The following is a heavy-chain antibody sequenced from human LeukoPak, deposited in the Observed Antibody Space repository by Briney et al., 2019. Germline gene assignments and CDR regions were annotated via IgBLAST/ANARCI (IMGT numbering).Heavy chain of an antibody. J-gene: IGHJ4*02. CDR3: AKTRSAGWYTPFDS. Sequence: GGTLRLSCAASGFTFRNFALNWVRQAPGKGLEWVSTISGSGSNTYYTDSVRGRFTISRDNSRNTLDLQMNSLRVEDTAIYYCAKTRSAGWYTPFDSWGQGTLVTVSS. V-gene: IGHV3-23*01. CDR1: GFTFRNFA. D-gene: IGHD6-19*01. CDR2: ISGSGSNT.